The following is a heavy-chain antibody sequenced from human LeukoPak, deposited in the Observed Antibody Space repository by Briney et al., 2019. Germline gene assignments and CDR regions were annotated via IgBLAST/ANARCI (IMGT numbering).Heavy chain of an antibody. J-gene: IGHJ4*02. CDR1: GGSFSGYY. CDR2: INHSGST. CDR3: AGGSGSYYTITPSLDY. D-gene: IGHD3-10*01. Sequence: SETLSLTCAVYGGSFSGYYWSWIRQPPGKGLEWIGEINHSGSTNYNPSLKSRVTISVDTSKNQFSLKLSSVTAADTAVYYCAGGSGSYYTITPSLDYWGQGTLVTVSS. V-gene: IGHV4-34*01.